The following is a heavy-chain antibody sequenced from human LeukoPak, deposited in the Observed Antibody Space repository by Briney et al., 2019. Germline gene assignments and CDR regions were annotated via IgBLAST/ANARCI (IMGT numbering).Heavy chain of an antibody. CDR1: GFTFSSYA. J-gene: IGHJ4*02. CDR3: ARQHCSGGDCYFFD. V-gene: IGHV3-23*01. D-gene: IGHD2-15*01. Sequence: GGSLRLSRAASGFTFSSYAMSWVRQAPGKGLEWFSAISGSGGSTYYADSVKGRFTISRDNSKNTLYLQLNSLRAEDTAVYYCARQHCSGGDCYFFDWGQGTLVTVSS. CDR2: ISGSGGST.